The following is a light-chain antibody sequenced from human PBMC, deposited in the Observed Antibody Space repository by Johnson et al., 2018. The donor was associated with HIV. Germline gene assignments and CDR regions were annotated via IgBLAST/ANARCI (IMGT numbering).Light chain of an antibody. CDR2: EKN. CDR3: GAWDSSLSAHFV. Sequence: QSVLTQPPSVSAAPRQKVTISCSGSSSNIGNNYVSWYQQLPGTAPKLLIYEKNKRPSGIPDRFSASKSGTSATLVITGLQTGDEADYYCGAWDSSLSAHFVFGTGTKVTVL. V-gene: IGLV1-51*02. J-gene: IGLJ1*01. CDR1: SSNIGNNY.